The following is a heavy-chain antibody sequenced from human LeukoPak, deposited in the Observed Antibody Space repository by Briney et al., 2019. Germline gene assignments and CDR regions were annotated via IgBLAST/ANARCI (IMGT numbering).Heavy chain of an antibody. D-gene: IGHD2-2*01. Sequence: SETLSLTCTVSGSISGYYWSWIRQPPGKGLEWIGYIYTSGSTNYNPSLESRVTISVDTSKNQFSLDLSSVTAADTAVYYCARQKCTSASCLTKDAFDIWGQGTMVTVSS. CDR3: ARQKCTSASCLTKDAFDI. V-gene: IGHV4-4*09. CDR2: IYTSGST. J-gene: IGHJ3*02. CDR1: GSISGYY.